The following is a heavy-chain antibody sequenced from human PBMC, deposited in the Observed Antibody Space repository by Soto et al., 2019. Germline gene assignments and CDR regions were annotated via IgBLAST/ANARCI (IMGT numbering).Heavy chain of an antibody. J-gene: IGHJ4*02. CDR1: RFSFSRFA. D-gene: IGHD1-1*01. Sequence: PGGSLRLSCAASRFSFSRFAMCWVRKAPGKGLEWVSAISGSGDSTYYADSVKCRFTSSRDNSMNTLYLQKNSLRAEDTAVYSGATGQGTIGNQTDHSWGQGTLVTVSS. CDR3: ATGQGTIGNQTDHS. CDR2: ISGSGDST. V-gene: IGHV3-23*01.